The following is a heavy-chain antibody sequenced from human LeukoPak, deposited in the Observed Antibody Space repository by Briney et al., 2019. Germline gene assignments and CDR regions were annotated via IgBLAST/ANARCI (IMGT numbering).Heavy chain of an antibody. Sequence: GGSLRLSCAASGFTFSSYWMSWVRQAPGKGLEWVANIKQDGSEKYYVDSVKGRFTISRDNAKNSLYLQMNSLRAEDTAVYCCARESPYYEIDYWGQGTLVTVSS. CDR3: ARESPYYEIDY. D-gene: IGHD3-3*01. CDR1: GFTFSSYW. CDR2: IKQDGSEK. J-gene: IGHJ4*02. V-gene: IGHV3-7*01.